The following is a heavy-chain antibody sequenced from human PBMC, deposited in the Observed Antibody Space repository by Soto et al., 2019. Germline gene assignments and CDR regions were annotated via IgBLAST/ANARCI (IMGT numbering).Heavy chain of an antibody. CDR2: IIPIFGTA. CDR3: ARGRGWRDIVVVVAAMNI. J-gene: IGHJ3*02. Sequence: SVKVSCKASGGTFSSYAISWVRQAPGQGLEWMGGIIPIFGTANYAQKFQGRVTITADESTSTAYMELSSLRSEDTAVYYCARGRGWRDIVVVVAAMNIWGQGTMVTVSS. D-gene: IGHD2-15*01. V-gene: IGHV1-69*13. CDR1: GGTFSSYA.